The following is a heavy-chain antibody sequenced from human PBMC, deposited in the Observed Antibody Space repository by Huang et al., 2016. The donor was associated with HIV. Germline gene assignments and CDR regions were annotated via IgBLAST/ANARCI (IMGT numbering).Heavy chain of an antibody. CDR1: GFNFSAYW. CDR2: RKQGGSDK. D-gene: IGHD3-9*01. CDR3: ARGGIYYDVLTGRHYYYNGLDV. V-gene: IGHV3-7*01. J-gene: IGHJ6*02. Sequence: EVHLVESGGDLVQPGGSLRLSCVASGFNFSAYWMSWVRKAPGKGREAVAKRKQGGSDKNYFDSLKGRFTISRDNAKNSVYLQLTSLRAEDTAVYYCARGGIYYDVLTGRHYYYNGLDVWGQGTTVTVSS.